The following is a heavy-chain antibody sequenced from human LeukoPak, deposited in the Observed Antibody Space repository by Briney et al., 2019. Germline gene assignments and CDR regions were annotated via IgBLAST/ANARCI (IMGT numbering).Heavy chain of an antibody. V-gene: IGHV5-51*01. Sequence: GESLKISCKGSGYSFTSYWIGWVRQMPGKGLEWMGIIYPGDSDTRYSPSFQGQVTISADKSISTAYLQWSSLKASDTAMHYCARHKATIFGVVIEGDYWGQGTLVTVSS. D-gene: IGHD3-3*01. J-gene: IGHJ4*02. CDR1: GYSFTSYW. CDR2: IYPGDSDT. CDR3: ARHKATIFGVVIEGDY.